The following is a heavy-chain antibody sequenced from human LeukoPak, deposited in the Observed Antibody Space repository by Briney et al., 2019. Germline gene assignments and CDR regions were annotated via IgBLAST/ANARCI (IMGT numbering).Heavy chain of an antibody. CDR2: ITYSGTT. V-gene: IGHV4-59*01. Sequence: GDSXXXYYWIWIRQSPGQGLDWIGYITYSGTTKFNPSLESRVTMSVDTSKNQLSMTLSSVTAADTAVYFCARARTHYGNYVAYFDYWGQGALVTVSS. CDR3: ARARTHYGNYVAYFDY. D-gene: IGHD3-16*01. CDR1: GDSXXXYY. J-gene: IGHJ4*02.